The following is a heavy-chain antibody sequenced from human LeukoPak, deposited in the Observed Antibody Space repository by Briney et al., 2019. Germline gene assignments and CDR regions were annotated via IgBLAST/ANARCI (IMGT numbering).Heavy chain of an antibody. V-gene: IGHV4-59*01. J-gene: IGHJ6*03. Sequence: SETLSLTCTVSGGSISSYYWSWIRQPPGKGLEWIGYIYYSGSTNYNPSLKSRVTISVDTSKNKFSLKLSSVTAADTAVYYCARKVGYCSGGSCYRYYYNYMDVWGKGTTVTVSS. CDR1: GGSISSYY. CDR3: ARKVGYCSGGSCYRYYYNYMDV. D-gene: IGHD2-15*01. CDR2: IYYSGST.